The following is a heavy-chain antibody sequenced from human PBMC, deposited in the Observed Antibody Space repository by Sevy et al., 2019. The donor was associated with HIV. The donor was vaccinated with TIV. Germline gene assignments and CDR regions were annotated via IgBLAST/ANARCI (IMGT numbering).Heavy chain of an antibody. CDR2: ISGSGSST. J-gene: IGHJ6*03. CDR1: GFTFSSYA. Sequence: GGSLRLSCAASGFTFSSYAMSWVRQTPGKGLEWVSAISGSGSSTYDADSVKGRFTISRDNSKNTLYLQMNSLRVEDTAVYYCARASGRYSYYYMDDWGKGTTVTVSS. V-gene: IGHV3-23*01. D-gene: IGHD1-26*01. CDR3: ARASGRYSYYYMDD.